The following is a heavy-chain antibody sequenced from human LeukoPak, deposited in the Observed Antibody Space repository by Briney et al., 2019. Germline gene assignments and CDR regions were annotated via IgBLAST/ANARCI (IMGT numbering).Heavy chain of an antibody. CDR3: ARGREYQRHFDY. CDR1: GGSISSGGYY. D-gene: IGHD2-2*01. J-gene: IGHJ4*02. CDR2: IYYSGST. Sequence: SQTLSLTCTVSGGSISSGGYYWSWIRQHPGKGLEWSGYIYYSGSTYYNPSLKSRVTISVDTSKNQFSLKLSAVTAADTAVYYCARGREYQRHFDYWGQGTLVTVSS. V-gene: IGHV4-31*03.